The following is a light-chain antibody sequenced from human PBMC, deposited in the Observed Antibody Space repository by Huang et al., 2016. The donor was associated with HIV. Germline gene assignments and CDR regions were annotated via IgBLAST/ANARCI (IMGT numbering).Light chain of an antibody. Sequence: EIVLTQSPAILSVSPGERATLSCRASQNVRSSFAWYQQRPGQPPRLLISGASTRATCIPARFSGSGSGTDFTLTISSLQSEDFAVYYCQQYENWPPEYTFGQGTKLEL. V-gene: IGKV3-15*01. CDR2: GAS. CDR3: QQYENWPPEYT. CDR1: QNVRSS. J-gene: IGKJ2*01.